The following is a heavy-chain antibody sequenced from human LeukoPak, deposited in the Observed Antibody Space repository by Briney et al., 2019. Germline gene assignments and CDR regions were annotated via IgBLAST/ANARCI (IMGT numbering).Heavy chain of an antibody. CDR2: INPSGGST. D-gene: IGHD1-1*01. J-gene: IGHJ6*03. CDR3: VRDSLFERGYYYYMDV. Sequence: ASVKVSCKASGYTFTSYAMNWVRQAPGQGLEWMGIINPSGGSTSYAQKFQGRVTMTRDTSTSTVYMELSSLRSEDTAVYYCVRDSLFERGYYYYMDVWGKGTTVTISS. CDR1: GYTFTSYA. V-gene: IGHV1-46*01.